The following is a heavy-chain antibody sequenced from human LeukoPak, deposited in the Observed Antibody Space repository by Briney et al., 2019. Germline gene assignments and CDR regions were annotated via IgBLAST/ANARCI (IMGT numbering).Heavy chain of an antibody. V-gene: IGHV4-59*01. Sequence: SETLSLTCTVSGGSISSYYWSWIRQPPGKGLEWIGYIYYSGSTNYNPSLKSRVTISVDTSKNQFSLKLSSVTAADTAVYYCARTPSGYDPPNFDYWGQGTLVTVSS. CDR1: GGSISSYY. CDR2: IYYSGST. D-gene: IGHD5-12*01. J-gene: IGHJ4*02. CDR3: ARTPSGYDPPNFDY.